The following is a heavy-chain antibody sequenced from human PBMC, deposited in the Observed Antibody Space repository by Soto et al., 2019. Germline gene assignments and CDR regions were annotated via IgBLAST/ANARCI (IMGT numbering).Heavy chain of an antibody. CDR3: ARDPPYCGGDCYSLYFQH. V-gene: IGHV1-69*08. D-gene: IGHD2-21*02. J-gene: IGHJ1*01. Sequence: QVQLVQSGAEVKKPGSSVKVSCKASGGTFSSYTISWVRQAPGQGLEWMGRIIPILGIANYAQKFQGRVTITAAKSTSTAYMELSSLRSEDTAVYYCARDPPYCGGDCYSLYFQHWGQGTLVTVSS. CDR1: GGTFSSYT. CDR2: IIPILGIA.